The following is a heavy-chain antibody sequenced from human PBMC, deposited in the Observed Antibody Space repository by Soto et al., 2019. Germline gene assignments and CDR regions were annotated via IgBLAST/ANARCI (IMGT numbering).Heavy chain of an antibody. Sequence: SETLSLTCTVSGGSISSYYWSWIRQPPGKGLEWIGYIYYSGSTNYNPSLKSRVTISVDTSKNQFSLKLSSVTAADTAVYYCASLLKPYSSSWYFDYWGQGTLVTVSS. CDR2: IYYSGST. CDR1: GGSISSYY. J-gene: IGHJ4*02. V-gene: IGHV4-59*08. CDR3: ASLLKPYSSSWYFDY. D-gene: IGHD6-13*01.